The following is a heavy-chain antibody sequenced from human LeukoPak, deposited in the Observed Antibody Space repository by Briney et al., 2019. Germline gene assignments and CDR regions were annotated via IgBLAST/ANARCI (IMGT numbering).Heavy chain of an antibody. CDR3: ASSGYSYGPLQFDY. CDR1: GGSFSGYY. CDR2: INHSGST. J-gene: IGHJ4*02. D-gene: IGHD5-18*01. V-gene: IGHV4-34*01. Sequence: PSETLSLTCAVYGGSFSGYYWSWIRQPPGKGLEWIGEINHSGSTNYNPSLKSRVTISVDTSKNQFSLKLSSVTAADTAVYYCASSGYSYGPLQFDYWGQGTLVTVSS.